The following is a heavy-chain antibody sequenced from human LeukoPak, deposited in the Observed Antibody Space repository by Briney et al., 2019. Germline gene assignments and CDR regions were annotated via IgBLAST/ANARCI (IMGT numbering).Heavy chain of an antibody. D-gene: IGHD2-15*01. CDR3: ATAQRGWWRLVFVY. CDR1: GYTLTELS. J-gene: IGHJ4*02. V-gene: IGHV1-24*01. Sequence: ASVKVSCKVSGYTLTELSMHWVRQAPGKGLEWMGGFDPEDGETIYAQKFQGRVTMTEDTSTDTAYMELSSLRSEDTAVYYCATAQRGWWRLVFVYWGQGTLATVSS. CDR2: FDPEDGET.